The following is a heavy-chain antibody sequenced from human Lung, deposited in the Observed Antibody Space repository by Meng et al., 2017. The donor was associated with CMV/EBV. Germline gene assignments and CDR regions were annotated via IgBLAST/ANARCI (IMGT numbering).Heavy chain of an antibody. CDR2: IGHDGNKK. CDR1: GFTFSNYG. CDR3: AKDRGWELRLLVH. Sequence: LTXXAGGFTFSNYGMHWVRQTPGKGLQWVAFIGHDGNKKFYTDSVRGRFTIDRDNSRNTLLLRMNSLRDEDTAVYYCAKDRGWELRLLVHWGQGALVTVSS. J-gene: IGHJ4*02. V-gene: IGHV3-30*02. D-gene: IGHD1-26*01.